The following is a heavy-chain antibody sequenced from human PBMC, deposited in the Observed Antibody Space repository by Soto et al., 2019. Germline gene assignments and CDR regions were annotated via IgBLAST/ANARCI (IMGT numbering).Heavy chain of an antibody. J-gene: IGHJ4*02. CDR3: TRGRDGYNPYYFLY. D-gene: IGHD5-12*01. CDR1: GFTFGDYA. V-gene: IGHV3-49*04. Sequence: GGSLRLSCTASGFTFGDYAINWVRQVPGKGLEWLGFIRNDIYDETTEYAASVKGRIIISRDDSKSMAYLQMDSLKIEDTGVYYCTRGRDGYNPYYFLYWGQGALVTVSS. CDR2: IRNDIYDETT.